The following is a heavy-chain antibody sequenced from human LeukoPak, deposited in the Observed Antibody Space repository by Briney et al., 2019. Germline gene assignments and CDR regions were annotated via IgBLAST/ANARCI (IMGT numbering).Heavy chain of an antibody. J-gene: IGHJ6*04. V-gene: IGHV1-2*02. CDR3: ARASITTFSMVRLMDV. CDR1: GYTFSDYY. D-gene: IGHD3-10*01. CDR2: INPNSGET. Sequence: ASVKVSCKASGYTFSDYYIHWVRQAPGQGLEWMGWINPNSGETNYPQKFQGRVTITRDTSISTAHMELSRLRSDDTAVYYCARASITTFSMVRLMDVWGKGTTVTISS.